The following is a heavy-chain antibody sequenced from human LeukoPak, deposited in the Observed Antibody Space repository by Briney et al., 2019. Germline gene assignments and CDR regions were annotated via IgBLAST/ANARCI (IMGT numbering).Heavy chain of an antibody. D-gene: IGHD6-13*01. Sequence: PSETLSLTCTVSGGSISSAAYYWGWVRQPPGKGLDWIGSIYYTGTTYYSPSLQTRATLSFDTSKNQFSLKLTSVTAADTAVYFCARRPIAAGSSWFDSWGQGTLVTVSS. CDR3: ARRPIAAGSSWFDS. CDR2: IYYTGTT. CDR1: GGSISSAAYY. J-gene: IGHJ5*01. V-gene: IGHV4-39*01.